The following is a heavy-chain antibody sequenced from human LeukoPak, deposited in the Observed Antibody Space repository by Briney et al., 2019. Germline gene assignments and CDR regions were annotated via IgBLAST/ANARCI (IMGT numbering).Heavy chain of an antibody. Sequence: GGSLRLSCAASGFTFDDYAMHWVRQAPGKGLEWVSTINWNSGSIDYADSVKGRFTISRDNAKNSLYLQMNSLKPEDTAFYYCVKGNSAASQYHWFDPWGQGTLVTVSS. CDR3: VKGNSAASQYHWFDP. D-gene: IGHD2-15*01. CDR1: GFTFDDYA. V-gene: IGHV3-9*01. J-gene: IGHJ5*02. CDR2: INWNSGSI.